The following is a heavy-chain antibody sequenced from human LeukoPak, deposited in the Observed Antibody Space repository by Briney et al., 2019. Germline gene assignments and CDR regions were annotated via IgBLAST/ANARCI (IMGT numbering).Heavy chain of an antibody. CDR2: IRDGGDVI. CDR3: ARDLFRRFFDN. Sequence: GGSLRLSCTASGFAFSVYAMSWLRQPPGKGLEWVSHIRDGGDVIYYADSVKGRFTVSRDNAKNSLYLQMNSLRDEDTAAYYCARDLFRRFFDNLGQGTLVTVSS. D-gene: IGHD3-10*01. V-gene: IGHV3-48*02. J-gene: IGHJ4*02. CDR1: GFAFSVYA.